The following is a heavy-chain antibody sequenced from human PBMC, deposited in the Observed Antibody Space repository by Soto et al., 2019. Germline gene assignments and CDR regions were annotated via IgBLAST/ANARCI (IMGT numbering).Heavy chain of an antibody. J-gene: IGHJ4*02. Sequence: PGGSLRLSCAASGFTFSSYAMSWVRQAPGKGLEWVSAISGSGGSTYYADSVKGRFTISRDNSKNTLYLQMNSLRAEDTAVYYCAKDRGGPLRYFDWLFDYWGQGTLVTVSS. CDR3: AKDRGGPLRYFDWLFDY. V-gene: IGHV3-23*01. CDR1: GFTFSSYA. D-gene: IGHD3-9*01. CDR2: ISGSGGST.